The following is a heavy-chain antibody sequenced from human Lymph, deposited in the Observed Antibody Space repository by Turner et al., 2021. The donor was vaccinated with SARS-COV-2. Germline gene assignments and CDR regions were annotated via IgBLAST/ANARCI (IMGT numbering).Heavy chain of an antibody. CDR2: INAGNGNT. D-gene: IGHD3-3*01. CDR3: ARGKSPLLRFLEWLLSLDY. J-gene: IGHJ4*02. V-gene: IGHV1-3*01. CDR1: GYTFTSYA. Sequence: QVQLVQSGAEVKKPGASVKVSCKASGYTFTSYAMHWVRQAPGQRREWMGWINAGNGNTKYSQNFQGRVTITRDTSASTAYMELSSLSSEDTAVYYCARGKSPLLRFLEWLLSLDYWGQGTLVTVSS.